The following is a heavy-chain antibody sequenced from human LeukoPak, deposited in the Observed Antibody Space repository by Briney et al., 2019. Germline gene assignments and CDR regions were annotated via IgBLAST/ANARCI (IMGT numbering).Heavy chain of an antibody. V-gene: IGHV1-18*04. J-gene: IGHJ5*02. CDR2: ISNYFGVT. CDR3: ARDSDYSGSRNGDWFDP. Sequence: ASVNVSCKASGFRFSSFGVSWVRQAPGQGLEWMGWISNYFGVTHYAEKFEDRVTMTVDTSTTTVYMELRSLKYDDTAIYYCARDSDYSGSRNGDWFDPWGQGTVVIVSS. D-gene: IGHD4-11*01. CDR1: GFRFSSFG.